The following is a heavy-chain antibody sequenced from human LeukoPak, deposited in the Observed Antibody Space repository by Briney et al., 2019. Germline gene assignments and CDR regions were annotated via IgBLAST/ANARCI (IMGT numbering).Heavy chain of an antibody. Sequence: ASVKVSCKASGYTFTSYGISWVRQAPGQGLEWMGWISAYNGNTNYAQKLQGRVTMTTDTSTSTAYMELRSLRSDDTAVYYCARDRLDGYNPLYFDYWGQGTLVTVSS. CDR1: GYTFTSYG. V-gene: IGHV1-18*01. CDR3: ARDRLDGYNPLYFDY. J-gene: IGHJ4*02. D-gene: IGHD5-24*01. CDR2: ISAYNGNT.